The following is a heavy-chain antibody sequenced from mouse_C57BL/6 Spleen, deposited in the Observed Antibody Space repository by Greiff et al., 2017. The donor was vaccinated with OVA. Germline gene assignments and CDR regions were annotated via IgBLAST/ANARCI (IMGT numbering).Heavy chain of an antibody. D-gene: IGHD3-2*02. CDR3: ARGAQATISYAMDY. Sequence: VQLQQSGAELARPGASVKLSCKASGYTFTSYGISWVKQRTGQGLEWIGEIYPRSGNTYYNEKFKGKATLTADKSSSTAYMELRSLTSEDSAVYFCARGAQATISYAMDYWGQGTSVTVSS. V-gene: IGHV1-81*01. J-gene: IGHJ4*01. CDR2: IYPRSGNT. CDR1: GYTFTSYG.